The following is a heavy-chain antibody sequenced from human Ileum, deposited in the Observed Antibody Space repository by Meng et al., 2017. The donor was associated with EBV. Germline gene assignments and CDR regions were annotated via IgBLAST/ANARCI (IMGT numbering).Heavy chain of an antibody. D-gene: IGHD3-22*01. V-gene: IGHV4-4*02. CDR1: GGSISRSDW. J-gene: IGHJ4*02. Sequence: QVQLQESGPGLVKPSETLSPTCAVSGGSISRSDWWSGVRQPPGKGLEWIGETSHSGSTNYSPSLKSRVTISLDKSKNQLSLKLNSVTAADTAVYYCASSDYYRSDYWGQGTLVTVSS. CDR2: TSHSGST. CDR3: ASSDYYRSDY.